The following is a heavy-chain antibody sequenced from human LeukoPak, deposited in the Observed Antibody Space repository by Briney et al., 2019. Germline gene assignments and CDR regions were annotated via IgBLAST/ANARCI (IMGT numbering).Heavy chain of an antibody. J-gene: IGHJ4*02. CDR2: INPNTGGT. CDR1: GYTFTDYH. CDR3: GGGGHGHTQNDY. D-gene: IGHD5-24*01. Sequence: ASVKVSRKASGYTFTDYHIHWVRQAPGQGLEWMGWINPNTGGTNYAQNFQGRGTMTRDTSITTSYMDLSSLLSDDTALYFRGGGGHGHTQNDYWGQGNLVTVSS. V-gene: IGHV1-2*02.